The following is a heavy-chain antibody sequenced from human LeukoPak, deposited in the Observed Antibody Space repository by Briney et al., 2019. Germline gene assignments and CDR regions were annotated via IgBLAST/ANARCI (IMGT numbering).Heavy chain of an antibody. V-gene: IGHV3-9*01. CDR3: VSRGY. D-gene: IGHD3-10*01. Sequence: GRSLRLSCAASGFTFDDYAMHWVRQAPGKGLEWVSGISWNSGSIGYADSVKGRFTTSRDNAKNSLYLQMNSLRAEDTALYYCVSRGYWGQGTLVTVSP. J-gene: IGHJ4*02. CDR2: ISWNSGSI. CDR1: GFTFDDYA.